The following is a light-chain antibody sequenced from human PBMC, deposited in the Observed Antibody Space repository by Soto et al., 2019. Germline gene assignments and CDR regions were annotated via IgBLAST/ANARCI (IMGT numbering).Light chain of an antibody. V-gene: IGKV3-15*01. CDR1: QSVSSN. J-gene: IGKJ4*01. Sequence: EIVLTQSPATLSLSPGERATLSCRASQSVSSNLAWYQQKPGQASRLLIYGASTRATGIPARFSGSGSGTEFTLTISSLQSEDFAVYYCQQYNNWPPLTFGGGTKVDIK. CDR3: QQYNNWPPLT. CDR2: GAS.